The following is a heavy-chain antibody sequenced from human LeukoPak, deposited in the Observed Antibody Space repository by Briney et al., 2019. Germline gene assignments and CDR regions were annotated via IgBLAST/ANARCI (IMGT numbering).Heavy chain of an antibody. CDR2: VYSSGKT. CDR1: GAPIPYSGPYY. V-gene: IGHV4-39*07. Sequence: PETLSLTCTVSGAPIPYSGPYYWSWIRQPAGKRLEYIGSVYSSGKTYYNPSLQTRVTVSLDRSRNQFSLNLYSSTAADTAVYYCARGISTTLSHSRFDPWGQGTLVTVSS. D-gene: IGHD1-1*01. CDR3: ARGISTTLSHSRFDP. J-gene: IGHJ5*02.